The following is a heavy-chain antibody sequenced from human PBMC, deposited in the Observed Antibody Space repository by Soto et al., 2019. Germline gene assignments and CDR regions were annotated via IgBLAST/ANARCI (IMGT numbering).Heavy chain of an antibody. CDR1: GGSISSGGYS. Sequence: SETLSLTCAVSGGSISSGGYSRRWIRQPPGKGLEWIGDIYHSGSTYYNPSLKSRVTISVDRSKNQFSLKLSSVTAADTAVYYCARVSAGTFDYWGQGTLVTVSS. CDR3: ARVSAGTFDY. J-gene: IGHJ4*02. V-gene: IGHV4-30-2*01. CDR2: IYHSGST.